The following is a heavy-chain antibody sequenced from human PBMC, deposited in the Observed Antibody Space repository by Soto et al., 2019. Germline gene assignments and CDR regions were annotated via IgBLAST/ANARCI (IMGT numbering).Heavy chain of an antibody. V-gene: IGHV4-31*03. Sequence: QVQLQESGPGLVKPSQTLSLTCTVSGGSISSGGYYWSWIRQHPGKGLEWIGYIYYSGSTYYNPSLTRRVTISVDTSKSQFSLKLSAVTAADTAVYYCAAGLDDSSGYYPRRWFYPWGQGTLVTVSS. CDR1: GGSISSGGYY. CDR3: AAGLDDSSGYYPRRWFYP. CDR2: IYYSGST. J-gene: IGHJ5*02. D-gene: IGHD3-22*01.